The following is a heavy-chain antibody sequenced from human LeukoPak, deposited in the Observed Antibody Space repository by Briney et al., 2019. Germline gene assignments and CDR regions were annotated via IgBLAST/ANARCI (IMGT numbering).Heavy chain of an antibody. CDR1: GFTFSSYV. CDR2: ISYDGSDK. Sequence: PGGSLRLSCAASGFTFSSYVMHWVRQAPGKGLEWVAVISYDGSDKYYADSVKGRFTISRDNSKNTLYLQMNSLRAEDTAVYYCARGVGSSSGGWFDPWGQGTLVTVSS. CDR3: ARGVGSSSGGWFDP. J-gene: IGHJ5*02. D-gene: IGHD6-13*01. V-gene: IGHV3-30*03.